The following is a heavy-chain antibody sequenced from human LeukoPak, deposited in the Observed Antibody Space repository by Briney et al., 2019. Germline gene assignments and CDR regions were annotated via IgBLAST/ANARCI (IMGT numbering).Heavy chain of an antibody. CDR2: IYTSGST. D-gene: IGHD6-6*01. CDR1: GGSISSYY. J-gene: IGHJ6*03. CDR3: ARKGRKTGIAARQGVGYYYYYMDV. Sequence: SETLSLTCTVSGGSISSYYWSWIRQPAGKGLEWIGRIYTSGSTNYNPSLKSRVTMSVDTSKNQFSLELSSVTAADTAVYYCARKGRKTGIAARQGVGYYYYYMDVWGKGTTVTVSS. V-gene: IGHV4-4*07.